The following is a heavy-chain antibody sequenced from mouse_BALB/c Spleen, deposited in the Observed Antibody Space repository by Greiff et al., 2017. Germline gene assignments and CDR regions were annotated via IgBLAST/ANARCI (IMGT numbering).Heavy chain of an antibody. Sequence: EVKLVESGPGLVKPSQSLSLTCTVTGYSITSDYAWNWIRQFPGNKLEWMGYISYSGSTSYNPSLKSRISITRDTSKNQFFLQLNSVTTEDTATYYCARDDGDYYAMDYWGQGTSVTVSS. J-gene: IGHJ4*01. CDR3: ARDDGDYYAMDY. D-gene: IGHD2-12*01. V-gene: IGHV3-2*02. CDR1: GYSITSDYA. CDR2: ISYSGST.